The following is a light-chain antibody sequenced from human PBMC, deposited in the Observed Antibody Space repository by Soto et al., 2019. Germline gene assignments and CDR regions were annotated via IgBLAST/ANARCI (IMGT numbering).Light chain of an antibody. Sequence: EILLTQSPGTLSLSPGERATLSCRASQTIDSNSLAWYQQKPGQAPRLIIYGASGRATGIPDRFSGSGSGTDFTLTISRLQPEDFAVYYCQQYGSLSWTFGQGTKVDIK. CDR2: GAS. CDR3: QQYGSLSWT. J-gene: IGKJ1*01. CDR1: QTIDSNS. V-gene: IGKV3-20*01.